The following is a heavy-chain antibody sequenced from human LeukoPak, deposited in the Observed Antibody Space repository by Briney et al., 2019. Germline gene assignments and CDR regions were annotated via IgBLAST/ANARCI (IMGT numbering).Heavy chain of an antibody. CDR2: IYYSGST. J-gene: IGHJ4*02. V-gene: IGHV4-59*08. CDR3: ARQDYGDYMGVDY. D-gene: IGHD4-17*01. Sequence: PSETLSLTCTVSGGSISSYYWSWIRQPPGKGLEWIGYIYYSGSTNYNPSLKSRVTISVDTSKSQFSLKLSSVTAADTAVYYCARQDYGDYMGVDYWGQGTLVTVSS. CDR1: GGSISSYY.